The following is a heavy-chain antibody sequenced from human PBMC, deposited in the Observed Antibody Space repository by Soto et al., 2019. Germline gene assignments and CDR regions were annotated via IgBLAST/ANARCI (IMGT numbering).Heavy chain of an antibody. Sequence: ASVKVSCKASGFTFSAYYIYWVRQAPGHGLEWIGWINPNSGGTNSAQKFQGRVTMTRDTSTSTVYMELSALIPDDTAVYYCARSLLDEYSSSWRSAYYGMDVWGQGTTVTVSS. J-gene: IGHJ6*02. CDR3: ARSLLDEYSSSWRSAYYGMDV. V-gene: IGHV1-2*02. CDR1: GFTFSAYY. CDR2: INPNSGGT. D-gene: IGHD6-13*01.